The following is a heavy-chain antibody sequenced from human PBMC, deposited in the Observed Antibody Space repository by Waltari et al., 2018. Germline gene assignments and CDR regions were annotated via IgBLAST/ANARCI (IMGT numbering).Heavy chain of an antibody. CDR1: GFIFSSYA. J-gene: IGHJ6*02. CDR2: ILGRGGRT. CDR3: AKEEREAWSGKDYGLDV. V-gene: IGHV3-23*01. Sequence: EVQLLESGGSLIQPGGSLRLSCAASGFIFSSYALSWVRQAPGKGLECVSSILGRGGRTYYADSVKGRFTISRDNSKNTLYLQMNSLRADDTAVYYCAKEEREAWSGKDYGLDVWGQGTTVTVSS. D-gene: IGHD3-3*01.